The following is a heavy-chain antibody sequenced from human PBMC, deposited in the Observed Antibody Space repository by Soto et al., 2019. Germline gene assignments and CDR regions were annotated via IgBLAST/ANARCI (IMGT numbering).Heavy chain of an antibody. CDR2: IYYSGST. Sequence: SETLSLTCTVSGGSISSGDYYWSWIRQPPGKGLEWIGYIYYSGSTYYNPSLKSRVTISVDTSKNQFSLKLSSVTAADTAVYYCARDAPIRARAFDIWGQGTMVTV. V-gene: IGHV4-30-4*01. CDR1: GGSISSGDYY. CDR3: ARDAPIRARAFDI. J-gene: IGHJ3*02.